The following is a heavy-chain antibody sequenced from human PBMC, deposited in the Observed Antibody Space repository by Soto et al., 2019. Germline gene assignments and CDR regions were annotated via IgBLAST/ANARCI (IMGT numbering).Heavy chain of an antibody. J-gene: IGHJ4*02. D-gene: IGHD6-13*01. CDR3: ARHDGSSWYKPDWYFDY. CDR2: IYYSGST. CDR1: GVSISSYY. Sequence: SETLSLTRTVSGVSISSYYWSWIRQPPGKGLEWIGYIYYSGSTNYNPSLKSRVTISVDTSKNQFSLKLSSVTAADTAVYYCARHDGSSWYKPDWYFDYWGQGTLVTVSS. V-gene: IGHV4-59*08.